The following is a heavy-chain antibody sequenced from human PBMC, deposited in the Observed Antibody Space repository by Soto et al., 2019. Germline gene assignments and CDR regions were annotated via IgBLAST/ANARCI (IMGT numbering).Heavy chain of an antibody. Sequence: GGALRLSCADSGFTFSSYAMSWVRQAPGKGLEWVSAISGSGGSTYYADSVKGRFTISRDNSKNTLYLQMNSLRAEDTAVYYCAKDIYYVSSGYSLDYWGQGTLVTVSS. D-gene: IGHD3-22*01. CDR2: ISGSGGST. V-gene: IGHV3-23*01. CDR1: GFTFSSYA. J-gene: IGHJ4*02. CDR3: AKDIYYVSSGYSLDY.